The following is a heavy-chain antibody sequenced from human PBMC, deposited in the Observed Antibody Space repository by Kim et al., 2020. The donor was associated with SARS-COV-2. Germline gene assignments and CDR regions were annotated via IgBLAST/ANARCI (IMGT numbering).Heavy chain of an antibody. J-gene: IGHJ6*02. CDR2: VYYNGGT. Sequence: SETLSLTCSVSGDSVSSRSYYWSWVRQPPGKGLEWIGYVYYNGGTNYNPSLKSRVTISLDTSKNQFSLKLSSVTAADTAVYYCAREDFGSGSFYNYYGLGVWGQGTSVAVSS. D-gene: IGHD3-10*01. CDR3: AREDFGSGSFYNYYGLGV. V-gene: IGHV4-61*01. CDR1: GDSVSSRSYY.